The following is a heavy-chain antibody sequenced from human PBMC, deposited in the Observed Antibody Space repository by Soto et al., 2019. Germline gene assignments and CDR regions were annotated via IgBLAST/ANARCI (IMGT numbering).Heavy chain of an antibody. CDR3: AREGSYSACDFAIVSEPCSFDR. CDR1: RGYFNTFH. J-gene: IGHJ5*02. Sequence: SETLSLTCTVSRGYFNTFHLSWIRQPPGKGLEWVWRIFTNGNTDYSPSLKSRAAPAMDTSKNQISQTLTSVTAAEMAVNDGAREGSYSACDFAIVSEPCSFDRWGQGTPVTVSS. V-gene: IGHV4-4*07. CDR2: IFTNGNT. D-gene: IGHD6-19*01.